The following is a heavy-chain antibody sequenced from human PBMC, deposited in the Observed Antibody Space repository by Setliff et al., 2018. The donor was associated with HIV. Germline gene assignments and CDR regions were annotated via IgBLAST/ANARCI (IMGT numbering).Heavy chain of an antibody. CDR1: GFTLSSYS. V-gene: IGHV3-21*01. J-gene: IGHJ4*02. CDR3: VRGGRVTPNPPFDY. CDR2: IISTGDI. Sequence: GGSLRLSCAASGFTLSSYSLNWVRQSPGKGLEWVSSIISTGDISYADSVKGRFTISRDSAKNSLFLQMDSPRVEDTAVYYCVRGGRVTPNPPFDYWGQGTLVTVSS. D-gene: IGHD2-21*02.